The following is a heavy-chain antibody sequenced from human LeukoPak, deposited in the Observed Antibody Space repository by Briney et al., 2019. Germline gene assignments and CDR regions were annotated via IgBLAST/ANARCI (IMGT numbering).Heavy chain of an antibody. CDR1: GFTFSVSA. Sequence: QTGGSLRLSCAASGFTFSVSAMHWVRQASGKGLEWVGRIRSKANNYATEYDASVKGRFTISRDDSKNTAYLQMNSLRTEDTAVYYCTRHTMDVWGQGTTVTVSS. CDR2: IRSKANNYAT. J-gene: IGHJ6*01. CDR3: TRHTMDV. V-gene: IGHV3-73*01.